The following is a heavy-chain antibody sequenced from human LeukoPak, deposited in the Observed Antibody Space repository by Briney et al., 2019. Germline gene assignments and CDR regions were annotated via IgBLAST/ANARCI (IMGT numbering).Heavy chain of an antibody. CDR3: ASGNPCAY. CDR1: GFSVSSNY. Sequence: GGCLRLSCAASGFSVSSNYMSWVRQTPGKGLEWVSAIYSGGSTYYADSVKGRFIVSRDNSKNTLYLQMNSLRAEDTSVYYCASGNPCAYLGQGTLVTVSS. CDR2: IYSGGST. D-gene: IGHD4-23*01. V-gene: IGHV3-53*01. J-gene: IGHJ4*02.